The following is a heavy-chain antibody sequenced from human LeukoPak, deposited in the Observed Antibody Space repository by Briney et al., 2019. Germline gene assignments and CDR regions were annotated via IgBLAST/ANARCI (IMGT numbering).Heavy chain of an antibody. CDR2: ISGSGDST. J-gene: IGHJ5*02. V-gene: IGHV3-23*01. Sequence: GGTLRLSCAASGITFSSYAMSWVRHAPGKGPEWVSAISGSGDSTYYADSVKGRFTITRDNSKNTLYLQMNSLRAEDTAVYYCGVDIVVVPGAPNWFDPWGQGTPVTVSS. CDR3: GVDIVVVPGAPNWFDP. D-gene: IGHD2-2*01. CDR1: GITFSSYA.